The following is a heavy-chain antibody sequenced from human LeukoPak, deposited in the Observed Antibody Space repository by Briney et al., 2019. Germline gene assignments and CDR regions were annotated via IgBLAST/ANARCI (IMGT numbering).Heavy chain of an antibody. J-gene: IGHJ4*02. CDR2: IFYSGTT. V-gene: IGHV4-59*02. CDR1: GGSVDYFY. CDR3: ARGGWNKFDY. D-gene: IGHD3-22*01. Sequence: SETLSLTCTVSGGSVDYFYWSWIRQPPGKGLEWIGFIFYSGTTNYNPSLKSRVTISVDTSKNQFSLKLSSVTAADTAVYYCARGGWNKFDYWGQGTLVTVSS.